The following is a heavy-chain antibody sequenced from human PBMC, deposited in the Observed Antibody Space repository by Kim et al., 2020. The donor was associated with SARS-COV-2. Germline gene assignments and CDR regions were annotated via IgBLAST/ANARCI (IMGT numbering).Heavy chain of an antibody. J-gene: IGHJ6*03. D-gene: IGHD6-13*01. V-gene: IGHV3-66*01. Sequence: GGSLRLSCAASGFTVSSNYMSWVRQAPGKGLEWVSVIYSGGSTYYADSVKGRFTISRDNSKNTMYLQMNSLRAEDTAVYYCARVAAAGISYYYYYYMDVWGEGTPVTVSS. CDR3: ARVAAAGISYYYYYYMDV. CDR2: IYSGGST. CDR1: GFTVSSNY.